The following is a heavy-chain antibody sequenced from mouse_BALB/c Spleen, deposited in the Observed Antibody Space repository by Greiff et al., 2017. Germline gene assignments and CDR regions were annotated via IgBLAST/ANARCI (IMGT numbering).Heavy chain of an antibody. CDR1: GFSLTSYG. CDR2: IWSGGST. Sequence: VKLVESGPGLVAPSQSLSITCTVSGFSLTSYGVHWVRQSPGKGLEWLGVIWSGGSTDYNAAFISRLSISKDNSKSQVFFKMNSLQANDTAIYYCARKELSYAMDYWGQGTSVTVSS. D-gene: IGHD4-1*01. CDR3: ARKELSYAMDY. J-gene: IGHJ4*01. V-gene: IGHV2-2*02.